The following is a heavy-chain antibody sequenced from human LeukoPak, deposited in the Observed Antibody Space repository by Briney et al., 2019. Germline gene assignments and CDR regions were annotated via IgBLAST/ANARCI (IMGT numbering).Heavy chain of an antibody. CDR3: ATHGTYCGGDCYSYF. D-gene: IGHD2-21*01. V-gene: IGHV1-18*01. Sequence: ASVKVSCMASGYIFINYGINWVRQAPGQGLEWMGWISPYNGNTNYAQKLQGRVTMTTDTSTSTAYMELRSLTSDDTAVYYCATHGTYCGGDCYSYFWGHGTLITVSS. CDR1: GYIFINYG. J-gene: IGHJ4*01. CDR2: ISPYNGNT.